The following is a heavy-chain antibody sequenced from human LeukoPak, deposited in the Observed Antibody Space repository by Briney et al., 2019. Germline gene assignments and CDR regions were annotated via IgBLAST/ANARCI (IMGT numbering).Heavy chain of an antibody. CDR3: ARDRRPYDFWSGHDY. CDR2: IYTSGST. Sequence: PSETLSLTCTVSGGSISSYYWSWIRQPAGKGLEWIGRIYTSGSTNYNPSLKSRVTMSVDTSKNQFSLKLSSVTAADTAAYYCARDRRPYDFWSGHDYWGQGTLVTVSS. V-gene: IGHV4-4*07. D-gene: IGHD3-3*01. J-gene: IGHJ4*02. CDR1: GGSISSYY.